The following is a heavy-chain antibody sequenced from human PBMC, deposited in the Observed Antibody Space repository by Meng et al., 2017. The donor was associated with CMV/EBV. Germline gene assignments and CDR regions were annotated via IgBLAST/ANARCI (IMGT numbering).Heavy chain of an antibody. J-gene: IGHJ6*02. CDR1: GFTFSSYA. V-gene: IGHV3-23*01. D-gene: IGHD2-8*01. CDR2: ISGSGGST. CDR3: ARELPGVVDSLIYYYYGMDV. Sequence: GESLKISCAASGFTFSSYAMSWVRQAPGKGLEWVSAISGSGGSTYYADSVKGRFTISRDNSKNTLYLQMNSLRAEDTAVYYCARELPGVVDSLIYYYYGMDVWGQGTTVTVSS.